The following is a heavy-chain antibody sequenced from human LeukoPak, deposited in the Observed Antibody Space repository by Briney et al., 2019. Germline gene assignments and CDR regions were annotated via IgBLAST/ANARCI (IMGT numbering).Heavy chain of an antibody. V-gene: IGHV3-7*01. D-gene: IGHD6-19*01. CDR2: IKQDGSEK. CDR3: AKDIAVVTEPYDY. Sequence: GGSLRLSCAASGFTFSAYWMSWVRQAPGKGLEWVANIKQDGSEKYYGDSVKGRFTISRDNAKNSLYLRMNSLRAEDTAVYYCAKDIAVVTEPYDYWGQGTLVTVSS. CDR1: GFTFSAYW. J-gene: IGHJ4*02.